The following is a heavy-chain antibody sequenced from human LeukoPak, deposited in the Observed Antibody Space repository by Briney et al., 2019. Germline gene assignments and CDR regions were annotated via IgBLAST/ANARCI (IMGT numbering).Heavy chain of an antibody. J-gene: IGHJ4*02. CDR2: IKYDESEI. D-gene: IGHD1-1*01. CDR1: GFTFSSFW. Sequence: PGGSLRLSCAASGFTFSSFWMGWVRQAPGKGLEWVASIKYDESEIHYVDSVKGRFTISRDNAKNSLYLQMNRLRAEDTAVYFSVRVTTNGYFDYWGQGSLVTVSS. CDR3: VRVTTNGYFDY. V-gene: IGHV3-7*04.